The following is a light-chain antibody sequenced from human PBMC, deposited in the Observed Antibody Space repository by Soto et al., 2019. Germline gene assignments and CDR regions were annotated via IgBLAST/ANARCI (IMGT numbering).Light chain of an antibody. J-gene: IGKJ1*01. V-gene: IGKV1-5*03. CDR3: QHYDCWPRT. CDR2: KAS. CDR1: QSVRDY. Sequence: DIQMTQSPSTLYASVGDRVTITCRASQSVRDYLAWYQQKPGEAPNLLIYKASTLETGVPSRFSGSGSGTEFTVTITSLQPDEFASCSCQHYDCWPRTFGQGTKVEIK.